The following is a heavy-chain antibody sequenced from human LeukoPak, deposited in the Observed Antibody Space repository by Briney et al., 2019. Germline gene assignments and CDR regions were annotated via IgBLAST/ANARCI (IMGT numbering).Heavy chain of an antibody. V-gene: IGHV3-23*01. Sequence: GGSLRLSCTTSGFTFNVHGMNWVRQDPGKGLEWVSGISGDGGVTWYADSVKGRFTISRDNSKNTPSLQMSSLRTEDTALYYCARDIFILAFDMWGRGTVVTVSS. D-gene: IGHD3-9*01. CDR2: ISGDGGVT. CDR3: ARDIFILAFDM. CDR1: GFTFNVHG. J-gene: IGHJ3*02.